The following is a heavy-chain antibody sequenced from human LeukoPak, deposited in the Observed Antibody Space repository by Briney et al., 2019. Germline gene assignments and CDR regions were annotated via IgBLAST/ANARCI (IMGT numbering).Heavy chain of an antibody. CDR2: IYYSGST. CDR1: GGSISSYY. D-gene: IGHD1-20*01. J-gene: IGHJ4*02. CDR3: ARVTGKGYYFDY. V-gene: IGHV4-59*01. Sequence: PSETLSLTCTVSGGSISSYYWSWIRRPPGKGLEWIGYIYYSGSTNYNPSLKSRVTISVDTSKNQFSLKLSSVTAADTAVYYCARVTGKGYYFDYWGQGTLVTVSS.